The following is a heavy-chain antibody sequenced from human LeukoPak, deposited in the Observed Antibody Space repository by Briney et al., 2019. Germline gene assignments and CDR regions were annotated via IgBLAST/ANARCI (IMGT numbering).Heavy chain of an antibody. CDR2: IYYSGST. Sequence: SQTLSLTCTVSGGSISSGGYYWSWIRQHPGKGLEWIGYIYYSGSTYYNPSLKSRVTISVDTSKNQFSLKLSSVTAADTAVYYCARGTYIVVVPAATANAGLDYWGQGTLVTVSS. V-gene: IGHV4-31*03. CDR1: GGSISSGGYY. CDR3: ARGTYIVVVPAATANAGLDY. D-gene: IGHD2-2*01. J-gene: IGHJ4*02.